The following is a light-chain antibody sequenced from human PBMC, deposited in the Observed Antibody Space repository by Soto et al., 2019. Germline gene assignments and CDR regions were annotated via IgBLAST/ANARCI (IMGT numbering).Light chain of an antibody. V-gene: IGKV3-11*01. J-gene: IGKJ4*01. CDR3: QQRRDWPPLT. Sequence: EVVLTQSPVTLALSPGERATLSCRASQNVDIYVAWYQQRPGQAPRLLIYDASNRATGIPARFSGGWSGTDFPLTISNLEPEDFAVYYCQQRRDWPPLTFGGGTRLEIK. CDR2: DAS. CDR1: QNVDIY.